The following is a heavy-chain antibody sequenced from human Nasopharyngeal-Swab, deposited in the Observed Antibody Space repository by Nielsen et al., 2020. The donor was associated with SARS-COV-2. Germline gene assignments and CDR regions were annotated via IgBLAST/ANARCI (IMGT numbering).Heavy chain of an antibody. D-gene: IGHD6-13*01. CDR3: ATLSSSWYEYYFDY. CDR1: GGSISSSTYY. V-gene: IGHV4-39*01. J-gene: IGHJ4*02. Sequence: GSLRLSCTVSGGSISSSTYYWAWIRQPPGKGLEWIGSIYYGGSTYYSPSLKSRVTISVDTSKNQFSLKLSSVTAADTAVYYCATLSSSWYEYYFDYWGQGTLVTVSS. CDR2: IYYGGST.